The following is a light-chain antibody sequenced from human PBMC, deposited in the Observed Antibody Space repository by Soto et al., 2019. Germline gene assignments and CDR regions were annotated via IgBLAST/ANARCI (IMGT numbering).Light chain of an antibody. V-gene: IGKV3-15*01. CDR1: QSVGTN. CDR2: GVS. Sequence: ETIMTQSPATLSVSPGERATLSCRASQSVGTNLAWYQQKPGQAPRLLLYGVSTRATGIPARFSGSGSGTQFTLAISSLQSEDFAVYYCHQYNNWPPNTFGQGTKLEIK. CDR3: HQYNNWPPNT. J-gene: IGKJ2*01.